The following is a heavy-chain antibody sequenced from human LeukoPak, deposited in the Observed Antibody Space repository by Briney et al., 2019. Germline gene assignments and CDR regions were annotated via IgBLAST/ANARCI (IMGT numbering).Heavy chain of an antibody. CDR1: RFTFSGSA. Sequence: GGSLRLSCAVSRFTFSGSAMHWVRQASGKGLEWVGRIRSKANSYATAYAASVKGRFTISRDDSKNTAYLQMNSLKTEDTAVYYCTRQFIAARPVYYYYYMDVWGKGTTVTVSS. D-gene: IGHD6-6*01. CDR2: IRSKANSYAT. CDR3: TRQFIAARPVYYYYYMDV. V-gene: IGHV3-73*01. J-gene: IGHJ6*03.